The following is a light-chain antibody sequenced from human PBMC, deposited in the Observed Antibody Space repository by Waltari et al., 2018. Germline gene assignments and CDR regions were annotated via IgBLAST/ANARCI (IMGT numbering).Light chain of an antibody. CDR3: SSQSSDNVVL. Sequence: QSALTQPASVSGSPGQSITISRTGISSAVGSYSSVPWYQDHPGQGPKVIIYDVSDRPSGVSARFSGSKSGNTASLTISGLQAEDEADYYCSSQSSDNVVLFGGGTKVTVL. CDR2: DVS. CDR1: SSAVGSYSS. V-gene: IGLV2-14*03. J-gene: IGLJ3*02.